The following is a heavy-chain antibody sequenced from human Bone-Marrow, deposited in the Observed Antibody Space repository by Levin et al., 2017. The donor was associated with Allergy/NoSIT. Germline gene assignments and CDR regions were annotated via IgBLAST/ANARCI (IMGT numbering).Heavy chain of an antibody. D-gene: IGHD3-9*01. CDR2: IYYSRST. CDR1: GGSINSGDHF. V-gene: IGHV4-30-4*01. J-gene: IGHJ4*02. CDR3: ARSGCLAAMTGYYFDS. Sequence: SETLSLTCSVSGGSINSGDHFWSWVRQPPGKGLEWIVYIYYSRSTSYSPSLKSRPTISVDTSKTQFSLKLNSVTAADTAVYFCARSGCLAAMTGYYFDSWGQGTLVTVSS.